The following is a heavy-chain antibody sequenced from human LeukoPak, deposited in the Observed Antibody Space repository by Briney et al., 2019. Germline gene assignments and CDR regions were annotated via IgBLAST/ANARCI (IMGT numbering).Heavy chain of an antibody. V-gene: IGHV4-59*01. CDR2: IYYSGST. J-gene: IGHJ6*02. Sequence: SETLSLTCTVSGGSISSYYWSWIRQPPGKGLEWIGYIYYSGSTNYNPSLKSRVTISVDTSKNQFSLKLSSVTAADTAVYYCARVPIAVAGPNYYYYGMDVWGQGTTVTVSS. CDR1: GGSISSYY. CDR3: ARVPIAVAGPNYYYYGMDV. D-gene: IGHD6-19*01.